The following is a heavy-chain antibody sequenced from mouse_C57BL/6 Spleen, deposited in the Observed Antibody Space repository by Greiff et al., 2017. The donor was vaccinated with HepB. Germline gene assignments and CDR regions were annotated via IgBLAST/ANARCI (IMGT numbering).Heavy chain of an antibody. J-gene: IGHJ3*01. D-gene: IGHD1-1*01. CDR2: IYPSDSET. Sequence: QVQLQQPGAELVRPGSSVKLSCKASGYTFTSYWMDWVKQRPGQGLEWIGNIYPSDSETHYNQKFKDKATLTVDKSSSTAYMQLSSLTSEDSAVYYCARSIYYYGSSYGWFAYWGQGTLVTVSA. CDR1: GYTFTSYW. V-gene: IGHV1-61*01. CDR3: ARSIYYYGSSYGWFAY.